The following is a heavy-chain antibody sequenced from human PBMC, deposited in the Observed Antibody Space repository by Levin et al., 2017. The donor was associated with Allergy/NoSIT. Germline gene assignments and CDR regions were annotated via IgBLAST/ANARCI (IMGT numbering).Heavy chain of an antibody. Sequence: KISCTASGGTLSDYTFFWVRQAPGQGFEWLGRIIPLADVANYAQKFQGRVTISADKSTNTIYMELGGLRSEDTAIYYCARKEGSSWFGWFDPWGPGTLVTVSS. CDR2: IIPLADVA. CDR3: ARKEGSSWFGWFDP. D-gene: IGHD6-13*01. V-gene: IGHV1-69*02. CDR1: GGTLSDYT. J-gene: IGHJ5*02.